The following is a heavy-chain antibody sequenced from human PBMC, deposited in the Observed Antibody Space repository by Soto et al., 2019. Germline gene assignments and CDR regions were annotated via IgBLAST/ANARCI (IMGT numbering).Heavy chain of an antibody. CDR2: ISGSGGST. D-gene: IGHD6-19*01. J-gene: IGHJ4*02. CDR1: GFTFSSYA. Sequence: EVQLLESGGGLVQPGGSLRLSCAASGFTFSSYAMSWVRQAPGKGLEWVSAISGSGGSTYYADSVKGRFTISRDNSKNTLYLQINSLRAEDTAVYYCANPGIAVAGPFDYWGQGTLVTVSS. V-gene: IGHV3-23*01. CDR3: ANPGIAVAGPFDY.